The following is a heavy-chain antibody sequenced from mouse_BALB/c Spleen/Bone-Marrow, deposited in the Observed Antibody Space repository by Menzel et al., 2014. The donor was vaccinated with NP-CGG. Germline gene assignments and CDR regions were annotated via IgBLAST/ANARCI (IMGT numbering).Heavy chain of an antibody. CDR2: IYPGSGST. V-gene: IGHV1S22*01. CDR3: TSWDY. J-gene: IGHJ2*01. CDR1: GYTFTSYW. Sequence: LQESGSELVRPGASVKLSCKASGYTFTSYWMHWVKQRHERGLEWIGNIYPGSGSTNYDEKFKSKGTLTVDTSSSTAYMHLSSLTSEDSAVYYCTSWDYWGQGTTLTVSS.